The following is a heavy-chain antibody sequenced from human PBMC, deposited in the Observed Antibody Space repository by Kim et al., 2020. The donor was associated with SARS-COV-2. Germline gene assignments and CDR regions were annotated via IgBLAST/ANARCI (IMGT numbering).Heavy chain of an antibody. J-gene: IGHJ6*02. Sequence: GGSLRLSCAASGFTFSSYGMHWVRQAPGKGLEWVAVISYDGSNKYYADSVKGRFTISRDNSKNTLYLQMNSLRAEDTAVYYCAKDLIPHRRVYYDFWGGESLYYYYGMDVWGQGTTVTVSS. CDR3: AKDLIPHRRVYYDFWGGESLYYYYGMDV. CDR1: GFTFSSYG. D-gene: IGHD3-3*01. V-gene: IGHV3-30*18. CDR2: ISYDGSNK.